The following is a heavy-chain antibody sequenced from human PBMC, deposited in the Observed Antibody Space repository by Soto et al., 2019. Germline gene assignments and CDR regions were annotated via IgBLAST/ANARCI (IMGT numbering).Heavy chain of an antibody. J-gene: IGHJ6*02. CDR3: ARGGRRSPGMDV. Sequence: QVQLQESGPGLVKPSQTLSLTCTVSGGSISSGGYYWSWIRQHPGKGLEWIGYIYYSGSTYYNPSPQSRVPIAVXXSKNPFSLKLRSVTAADAAVYYCARGGRRSPGMDVWGQGTTVTVSS. CDR1: GGSISSGGYY. V-gene: IGHV4-31*03. CDR2: IYYSGST.